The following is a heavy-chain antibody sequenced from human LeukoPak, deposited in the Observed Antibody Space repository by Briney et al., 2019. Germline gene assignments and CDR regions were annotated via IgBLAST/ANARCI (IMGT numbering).Heavy chain of an antibody. CDR3: ARRRPRYCTNGVCYTGYNWFDP. V-gene: IGHV4-39*07. CDR2: IYYSGST. J-gene: IGHJ5*02. D-gene: IGHD2-8*01. CDR1: GGSISFSDYY. Sequence: PSETLSLTCTVAGGSISFSDYYWGWIRQPPGKGLEWIGTIYYSGSTYYNPSLQSRVTISVDTSKNQFSLKLSSVTAADTAVYYCARRRPRYCTNGVCYTGYNWFDPWGQGTLVTVSS.